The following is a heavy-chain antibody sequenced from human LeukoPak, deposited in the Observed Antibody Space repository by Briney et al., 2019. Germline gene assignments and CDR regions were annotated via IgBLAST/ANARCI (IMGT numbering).Heavy chain of an antibody. V-gene: IGHV3-11*06. CDR1: GFTFSDYY. J-gene: IGHJ4*02. CDR2: ISSSSTYT. D-gene: IGHD2-2*02. Sequence: GGSLRLSCVASGFTFSDYYMSWIRQAPGKGLEWVSYISSSSTYTNYADSVKGRFTISRDNAKNSLFLQMNSLRAEDTAVYYCATTPIQSPYYFDYWGQGTLVTVSS. CDR3: ATTPIQSPYYFDY.